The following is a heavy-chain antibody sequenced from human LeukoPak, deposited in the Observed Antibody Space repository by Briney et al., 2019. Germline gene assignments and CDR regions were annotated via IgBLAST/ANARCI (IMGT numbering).Heavy chain of an antibody. CDR3: ARAPAMHAFDI. J-gene: IGHJ3*02. CDR1: GFTFSTFH. V-gene: IGHV3-48*01. CDR2: INYHSQPT. Sequence: RGSLRLSCTASGFTFSTFHMHWVRQAPGKGLEWVSYINYHSQPTYYADSVKGRFTISRDNAKNSLYLQMNSLRAEDTAVYYCARAPAMHAFDIWGQGTMVTVSS.